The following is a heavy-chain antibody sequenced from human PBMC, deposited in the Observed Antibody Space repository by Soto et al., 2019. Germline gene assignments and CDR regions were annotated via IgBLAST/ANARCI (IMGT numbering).Heavy chain of an antibody. J-gene: IGHJ6*03. CDR2: IYYSGST. D-gene: IGHD3-10*01. CDR1: GGSISSYY. Sequence: PSETLSLTCTVSGGSISSYYWSWIRQPPGKGLEWIGYIYYSGSTNYNPSLKSRVTISVDTSKNQFSLKLSSVTAADTAVYYCASVLIYGSGSYYDYYYYYYMDVWGKGTTVTVSS. V-gene: IGHV4-59*01. CDR3: ASVLIYGSGSYYDYYYYYYMDV.